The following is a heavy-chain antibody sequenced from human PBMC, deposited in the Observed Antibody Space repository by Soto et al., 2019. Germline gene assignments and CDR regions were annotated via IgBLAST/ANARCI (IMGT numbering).Heavy chain of an antibody. J-gene: IGHJ4*02. CDR2: IFHTGAT. V-gene: IGHV4-39*01. CDR3: ERSSIVPTTNFDY. Sequence: SETLSLTCTVSGDSISSSSFYWGWIRQPPGKGLEWIGHIFHTGATYQNPTLKSRLRMSVDTSKNQFSLNLSSVTATDTAVYYCERSSIVPTTNFDYWGQGTLVTVSS. D-gene: IGHD1-26*01. CDR1: GDSISSSSFY.